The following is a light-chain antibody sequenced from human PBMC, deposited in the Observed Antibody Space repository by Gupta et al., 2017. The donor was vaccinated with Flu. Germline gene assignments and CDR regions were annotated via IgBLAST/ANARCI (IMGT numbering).Light chain of an antibody. Sequence: ITISFTGTSSDVGRYKYVSWYQQHPGKAPKLMIYEVSNRPSGVADRFSGSKSGNTAALAISGLQAEDEADYYCSSLTSSSDLVVFGTGTKVTVL. J-gene: IGLJ1*01. V-gene: IGLV2-14*01. CDR3: SSLTSSSDLVV. CDR2: EVS. CDR1: SSDVGRYKY.